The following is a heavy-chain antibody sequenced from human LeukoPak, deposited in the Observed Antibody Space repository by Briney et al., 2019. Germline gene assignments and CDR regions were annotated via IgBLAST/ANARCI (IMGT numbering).Heavy chain of an antibody. Sequence: PSETLSLTCVVQGGPISGYYWSWIRQPPGKGLEWVGEINHSGTINYSSSLKRRVSISEDTSKNQFSLKLNSVTAADTAVYYCARSPITIFGIYMDVWGEGTTVTVSS. CDR2: INHSGTI. J-gene: IGHJ6*03. D-gene: IGHD3-3*01. V-gene: IGHV4-34*01. CDR1: GGPISGYY. CDR3: ARSPITIFGIYMDV.